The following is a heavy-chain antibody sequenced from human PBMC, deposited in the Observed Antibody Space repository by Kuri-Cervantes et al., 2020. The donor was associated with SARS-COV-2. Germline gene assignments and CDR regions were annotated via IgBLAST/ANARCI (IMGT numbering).Heavy chain of an antibody. CDR3: SRGGRYCSSTSCYDHFYYYMDV. D-gene: IGHD2-2*01. J-gene: IGHJ6*03. V-gene: IGHV3-74*01. CDR2: INTDGSST. CDR1: GFTFGSYW. Sequence: GESLKISCAASGFTFGSYWMHWVRQAPGKGLVWVSRINTDGSSTNYADSVKGRFTMSRDNAKNSLYLQMNSLRAEDTAVYYCSRGGRYCSSTSCYDHFYYYMDVWGKGTTVTVSS.